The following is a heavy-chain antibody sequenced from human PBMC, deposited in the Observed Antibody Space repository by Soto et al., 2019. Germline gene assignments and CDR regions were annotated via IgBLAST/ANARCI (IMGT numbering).Heavy chain of an antibody. J-gene: IGHJ5*02. CDR2: IIPIFGTA. Sequence: ASVKVSCKASGGTFSSYAISWVRQAPGQGLEWMGGIIPIFGTANYAQKFQGRVTITADESTSTAYMELSSLRSEDTAVYYCARSPSSSWYAPHWFDPWGQGALVTVSS. D-gene: IGHD6-13*01. CDR3: ARSPSSSWYAPHWFDP. V-gene: IGHV1-69*13. CDR1: GGTFSSYA.